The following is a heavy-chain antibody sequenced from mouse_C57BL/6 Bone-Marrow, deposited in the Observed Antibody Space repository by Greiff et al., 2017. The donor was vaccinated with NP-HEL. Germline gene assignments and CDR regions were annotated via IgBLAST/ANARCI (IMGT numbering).Heavy chain of an antibody. CDR3: ARDPDYYGSSDWYFDV. CDR2: INPNNGGT. D-gene: IGHD1-1*01. V-gene: IGHV1-26*01. Sequence: VQLQQSGPELVKPGASVKISCKASGYTFTDYYMNWVKQSPGKSLEWIGDINPNNGGTSYNQKFKGKATLTVDKSSSTAYMELRSLTSEDSAVYDCARDPDYYGSSDWYFDVWGTGTAVTVSS. CDR1: GYTFTDYY. J-gene: IGHJ1*03.